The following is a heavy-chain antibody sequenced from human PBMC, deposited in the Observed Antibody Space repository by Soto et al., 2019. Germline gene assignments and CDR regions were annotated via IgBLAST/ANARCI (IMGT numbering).Heavy chain of an antibody. CDR2: TRNKANSYAT. J-gene: IGHJ4*02. CDR1: GFTFSDYY. CDR3: ARDTGGSYDY. Sequence: EVQLVESGGGLVQPGGSLRLSCAASGFTFSDYYMDWVRHVLGKGLEWIGRTRNKANSYATEYVASVKGRFSISRAHSKDSMYLQMTSLKTEDTAVYYCARDTGGSYDYWGQGALVTVSS. D-gene: IGHD1-26*01. V-gene: IGHV3-72*01.